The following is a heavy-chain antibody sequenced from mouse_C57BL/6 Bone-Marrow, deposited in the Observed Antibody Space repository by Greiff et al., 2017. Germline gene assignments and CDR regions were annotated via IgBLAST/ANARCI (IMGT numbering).Heavy chain of an antibody. CDR1: GFTFSSYA. CDR2: LSSGGDYI. J-gene: IGHJ1*03. CDR3: TRAPNWYFDV. V-gene: IGHV5-9-1*02. Sequence: EVQRVESGEGLVKPGGSLKLSCAASGFTFSSYAMSWVRQTPEKRLEWVAYLSSGGDYIYYADPVKGRFTISRDHARNTLYLQMSSLKSEDTAMYYCTRAPNWYFDVWGTGTTVTVSS.